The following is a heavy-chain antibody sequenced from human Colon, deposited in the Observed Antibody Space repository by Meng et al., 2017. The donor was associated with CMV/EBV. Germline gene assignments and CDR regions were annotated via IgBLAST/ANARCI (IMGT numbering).Heavy chain of an antibody. V-gene: IGHV1-46*01. Sequence: ASVKVSCKASGYTFTNYYMHWVRQAPGQGLEWMGMINPSDGSAKYAQKFQGRVSMTGDTATSTVYMELRGLRSDDTAVYYCARGVSRTPYYYYGMDVWGQGTTVTVSS. J-gene: IGHJ6*02. CDR2: INPSDGSA. CDR1: GYTFTNYY. CDR3: ARGVSRTPYYYYGMDV.